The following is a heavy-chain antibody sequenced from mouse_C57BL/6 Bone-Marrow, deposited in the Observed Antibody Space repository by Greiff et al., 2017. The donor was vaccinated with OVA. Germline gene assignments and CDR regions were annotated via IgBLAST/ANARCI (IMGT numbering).Heavy chain of an antibody. CDR3: TYGYGNYDWFAY. J-gene: IGHJ3*01. V-gene: IGHV14-4*01. Sequence: VQLQQSGAELVRPGASVKLSCTASGFNIKDDYMHWVKQRPEQGLEWIGWIDPENGDTEYASKFQGKATITADTSSNTAYLQLSSLTSEDTAVYYCTYGYGNYDWFAYWGQGTLVTVSA. D-gene: IGHD2-1*01. CDR1: GFNIKDDY. CDR2: IDPENGDT.